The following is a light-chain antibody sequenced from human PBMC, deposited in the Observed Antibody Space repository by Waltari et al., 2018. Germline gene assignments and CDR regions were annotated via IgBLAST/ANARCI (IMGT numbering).Light chain of an antibody. CDR2: AAS. Sequence: DIQLTQSPSFLSASVGDRVTITCRASHGISSYLAWYQQQPVEAPKLLISAASTLQSGVPSRFSGSGSGTEFTLTIRILQPEDFATYYCQQLNSFPYTFGQGTKLDIK. CDR3: QQLNSFPYT. J-gene: IGKJ2*01. CDR1: HGISSY. V-gene: IGKV1-9*01.